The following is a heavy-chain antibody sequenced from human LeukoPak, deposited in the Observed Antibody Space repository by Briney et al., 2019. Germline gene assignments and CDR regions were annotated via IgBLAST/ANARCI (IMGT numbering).Heavy chain of an antibody. Sequence: ASVKVSCKASGYTFTSYYMHWVRQAPGQGLEWMGIINPSGGSTSYAQKSQGRVTMTRDTSTSTVYMELSSLRSEDTAVYYCARADSYYDSSGYYFYLDYWGQGTLVTVSS. J-gene: IGHJ4*02. D-gene: IGHD3-22*01. V-gene: IGHV1-46*01. CDR3: ARADSYYDSSGYYFYLDY. CDR1: GYTFTSYY. CDR2: INPSGGST.